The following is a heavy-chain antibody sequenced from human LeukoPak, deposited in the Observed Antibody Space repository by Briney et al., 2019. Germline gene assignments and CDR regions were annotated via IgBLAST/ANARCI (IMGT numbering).Heavy chain of an antibody. CDR1: GGSFSGYY. Sequence: SETLSLTCAVYGGSFSGYYWSWIRQPPGKGLEWIGEINHSGSTNYNPSLKSRVTISVDTSKNQFSLKLSSVTAADTAVYYCARPTIVRGGYFDYWGQGTLVTVSS. J-gene: IGHJ4*02. V-gene: IGHV4-34*01. CDR2: INHSGST. D-gene: IGHD3-10*01. CDR3: ARPTIVRGGYFDY.